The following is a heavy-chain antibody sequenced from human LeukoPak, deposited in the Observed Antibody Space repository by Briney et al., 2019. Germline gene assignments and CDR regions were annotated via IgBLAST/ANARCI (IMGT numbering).Heavy chain of an antibody. J-gene: IGHJ3*01. CDR2: MYYSGST. CDR1: GSSMSRSSYY. D-gene: IGHD1-7*01. CDR3: ARSGYNWNYGV. Sequence: SETLSLTCTVSGSSMSRSSYYWGWIRQPPGKGLEWIGTMYYSGSTYYNPSLKSRVTISEDTSKDQFSLKLNSVTAADTAMYYCARSGYNWNYGVWGQGTMVTVSS. V-gene: IGHV4-39*07.